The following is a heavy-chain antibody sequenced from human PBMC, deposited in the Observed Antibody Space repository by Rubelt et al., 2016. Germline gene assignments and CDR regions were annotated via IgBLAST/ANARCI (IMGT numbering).Heavy chain of an antibody. CDR1: GFTVSVNY. V-gene: IGHV3-53*01. Sequence: EVRLVESGGGLIQPGGSLRLSCAVSGFTVSVNYMSWVRQAPGKGLEWVSVIYSGGGTNYADSVKGRFTISRDNSKNTLYLQMNSLGVEDTAVYYCAGEFYYDFWSGLDYWGQGTLVTVSS. J-gene: IGHJ4*02. D-gene: IGHD3-3*01. CDR2: IYSGGGT. CDR3: AGEFYYDFWSGLDY.